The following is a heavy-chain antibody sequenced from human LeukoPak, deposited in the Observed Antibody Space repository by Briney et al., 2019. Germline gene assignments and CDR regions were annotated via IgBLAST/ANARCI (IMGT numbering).Heavy chain of an antibody. V-gene: IGHV3-30*02. D-gene: IGHD3-10*01. Sequence: GGSLRLSCAASGFIFSDYGMHWVRQAPGKGLEWVTMVRNDGGDKYYADSVRGRFTISRDNSKNTLYLQMNSLRPEDTAVYYCAKHYYGSGSQKYYFDYWGQGTLLTVSS. J-gene: IGHJ4*02. CDR2: VRNDGGDK. CDR1: GFIFSDYG. CDR3: AKHYYGSGSQKYYFDY.